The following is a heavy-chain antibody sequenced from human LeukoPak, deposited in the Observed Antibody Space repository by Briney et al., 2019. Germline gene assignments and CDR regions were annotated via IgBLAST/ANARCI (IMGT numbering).Heavy chain of an antibody. CDR3: ARDFPTYYDFWSGYHANYFDY. Sequence: ASVKVSCKASGYTFTSYGISWVRQAPGQGLEWMGWISACNGNTNYAQKFQGRVTMTRDTSISTAYMELSRLRSDDTAVYYCARDFPTYYDFWSGYHANYFDYWGQGTLVTVSS. D-gene: IGHD3-3*01. CDR2: ISACNGNT. CDR1: GYTFTSYG. V-gene: IGHV1-18*01. J-gene: IGHJ4*02.